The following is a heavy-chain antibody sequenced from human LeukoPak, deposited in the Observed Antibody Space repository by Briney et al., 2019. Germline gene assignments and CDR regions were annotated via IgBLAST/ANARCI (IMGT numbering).Heavy chain of an antibody. D-gene: IGHD2-15*01. CDR3: ARHPFATPFDY. J-gene: IGHJ4*02. CDR1: GGSISGNY. CDR2: AYSSGHT. Sequence: SETLSLTWTVSGGSISGNYWRWIRQPPGKGLEWIGYAYSSGHTNYNSSLKSRVTMSLDTSKSQFSLRLSSVTAADTAVYFCARHPFATPFDYWGPGTLVTVSS. V-gene: IGHV4-59*08.